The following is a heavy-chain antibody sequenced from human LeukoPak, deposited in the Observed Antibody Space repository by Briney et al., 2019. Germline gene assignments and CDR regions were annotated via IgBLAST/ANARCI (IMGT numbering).Heavy chain of an antibody. CDR1: GYTFTSYD. CDR2: INPSGGST. Sequence: ASVKVSCKASGYTFTSYDFNWVRQAPGQGLEWMGIINPSGGSTSYAQKFQGRVTMTRDTSTSTVYMELSSLRSEDTAVYYCARDRIAFDIWGQGTMVTVPS. J-gene: IGHJ3*02. V-gene: IGHV1-46*01. CDR3: ARDRIAFDI.